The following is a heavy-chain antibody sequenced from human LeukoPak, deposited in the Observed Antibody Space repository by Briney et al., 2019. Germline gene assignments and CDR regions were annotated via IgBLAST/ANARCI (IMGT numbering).Heavy chain of an antibody. J-gene: IGHJ4*02. CDR2: IIPIFGTA. CDR1: GGTFSSYA. CDR3: ARDGSGYDSSHFDY. D-gene: IGHD5-12*01. V-gene: IGHV1-69*13. Sequence: SVKVSCKASGGTFSSYAISWVRQAPGQGLEWMGGIIPIFGTANYAQKFQGRVTITADESTSTAYMELSSLRSEDTAVYYCARDGSGYDSSHFDYWGQGTLVTVSS.